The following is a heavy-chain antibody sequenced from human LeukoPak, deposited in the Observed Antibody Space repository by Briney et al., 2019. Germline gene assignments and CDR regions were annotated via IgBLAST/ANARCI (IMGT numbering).Heavy chain of an antibody. J-gene: IGHJ2*01. V-gene: IGHV4-59*08. CDR1: GGSISSYY. Sequence: PSETLSLICTVSGGSISSYYWSWIRQPPGKGLEWIGYIYYSGSTNYNPSLKSRVTISVDTSKNQFSLKLSSVTAADTAVYYCARHRGYFDLWGRGTLVTVSS. CDR2: IYYSGST. CDR3: ARHRGYFDL.